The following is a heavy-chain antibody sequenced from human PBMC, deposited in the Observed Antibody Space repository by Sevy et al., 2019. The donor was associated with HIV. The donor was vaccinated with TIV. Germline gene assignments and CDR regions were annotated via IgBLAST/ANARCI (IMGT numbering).Heavy chain of an antibody. D-gene: IGHD5-18*01. CDR1: GFTVSNYW. CDR2: IKEDGKET. Sequence: AGSLRLSCVASGFTVSNYWMNWVRQAPGMGLEWVAKIKEDGKETYYVDSVKGRFTISRDNAKNSLYLQMTSLRAEDTAVYYCARDKNSAMVTPFDFWGQGTLVTVSS. V-gene: IGHV3-7*03. J-gene: IGHJ4*02. CDR3: ARDKNSAMVTPFDF.